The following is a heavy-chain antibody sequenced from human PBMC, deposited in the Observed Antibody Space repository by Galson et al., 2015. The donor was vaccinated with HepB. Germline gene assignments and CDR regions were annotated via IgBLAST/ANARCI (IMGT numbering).Heavy chain of an antibody. Sequence: SVKVSCKASGGTFSSYAISWVRQAPGQGLEWMGGIIPIFGTANYAQKFQGRVTITADESTSTAYMELSSVTAADTAVYYCAIGVVAERGLPGWGFDPWGQGTLVTVSS. V-gene: IGHV1-69*13. CDR3: AIGVVAERGLPGWGFDP. CDR2: IIPIFGTA. D-gene: IGHD2-15*01. J-gene: IGHJ5*02. CDR1: GGTFSSYA.